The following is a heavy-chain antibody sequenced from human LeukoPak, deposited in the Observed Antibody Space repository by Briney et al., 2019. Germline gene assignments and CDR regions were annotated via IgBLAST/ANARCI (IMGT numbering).Heavy chain of an antibody. CDR3: ASGGPVTIRGRRWFDP. J-gene: IGHJ5*02. D-gene: IGHD3-9*01. V-gene: IGHV1-69*05. CDR1: GGTFSSYA. Sequence: SVKVSCKASGGTFSSYAISWVRQAPGKGLEWMGGIMPIFGTANYAQKFQGRVTITTDESTSTAYMELSSLRSEDTAVYYCASGGPVTIRGRRWFDPWGQGTLVTVSS. CDR2: IMPIFGTA.